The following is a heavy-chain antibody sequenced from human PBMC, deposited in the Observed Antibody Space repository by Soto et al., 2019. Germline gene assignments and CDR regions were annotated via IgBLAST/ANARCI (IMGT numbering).Heavy chain of an antibody. D-gene: IGHD6-13*01. V-gene: IGHV4-39*01. Sequence: SETLSLTCTVSGGSISSSSYYWGWIRQPPGKGLEWIGSIYYSGSTYYNPSLKSRVTISVDTSKNQFSLKLSSVTAADTAVYYCARQWYSSLQRLYGMDVWGQGTTVTVSS. J-gene: IGHJ6*02. CDR1: GGSISSSSYY. CDR2: IYYSGST. CDR3: ARQWYSSLQRLYGMDV.